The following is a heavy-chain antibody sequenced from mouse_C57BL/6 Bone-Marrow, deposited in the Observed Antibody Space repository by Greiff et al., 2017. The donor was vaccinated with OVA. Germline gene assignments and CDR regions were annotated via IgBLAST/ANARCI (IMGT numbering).Heavy chain of an antibody. CDR3: ARSHYYYGSRDYAMDY. CDR1: GYTFTNFW. V-gene: IGHV1-63*01. Sequence: QVQPQQSGAELVRPGTSVKMSCKASGYTFTNFWIGWAKQRPGHGLEWIGDIYPGGGYTNYHEKFKGKATLTADKSSSTAYMQFSSLKSEDSAIYYCARSHYYYGSRDYAMDYWGQGTSVTVSS. CDR2: IYPGGGYT. D-gene: IGHD1-1*01. J-gene: IGHJ4*01.